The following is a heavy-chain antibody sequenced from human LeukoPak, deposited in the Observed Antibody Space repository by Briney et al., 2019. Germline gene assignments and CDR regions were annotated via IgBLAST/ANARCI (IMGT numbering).Heavy chain of an antibody. CDR3: AKGGTAIRESAY. Sequence: GGSLRLSCAASGFTFSSCAMGWVRQAPGKGLEWVSAITNGDSTFYADSVKRRFTISRDNSKNMVHLQLSSLRAEDTAIYYCAKGGTAIRESAYWGLGTLVTVSS. CDR2: ITNGDST. V-gene: IGHV3-23*01. D-gene: IGHD2-21*02. CDR1: GFTFSSCA. J-gene: IGHJ4*02.